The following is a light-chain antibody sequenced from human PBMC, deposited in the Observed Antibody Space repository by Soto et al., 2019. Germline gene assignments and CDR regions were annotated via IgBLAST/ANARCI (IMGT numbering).Light chain of an antibody. J-gene: IGKJ2*01. CDR3: QQYNNWPPDT. V-gene: IGKV3-15*01. CDR2: GAS. Sequence: EIILTQSPASLSVSPGERATLSCRASQSVNNNLAWYQQKRGQAPRLLIYGASTRATGIPGRFRGSGSGTEFTLTIISLQSEDFAVYFCQQYNNWPPDTFGLGTKLEIK. CDR1: QSVNNN.